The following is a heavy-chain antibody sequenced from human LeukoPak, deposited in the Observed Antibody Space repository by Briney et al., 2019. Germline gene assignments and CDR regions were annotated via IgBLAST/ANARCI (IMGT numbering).Heavy chain of an antibody. J-gene: IGHJ4*02. D-gene: IGHD5-12*01. CDR1: GYTFTSYA. V-gene: IGHV1-3*01. CDR2: INAGNGNT. Sequence: GASVKVSCKASGYTFTSYAMHWVRQAPGQRLEWMGWINAGNGNTKYSQKFQGRVTITRDTSASTAYMELSSLRSEDTAVYYSAREDSGYGIDYWGQGTLVTVSS. CDR3: AREDSGYGIDY.